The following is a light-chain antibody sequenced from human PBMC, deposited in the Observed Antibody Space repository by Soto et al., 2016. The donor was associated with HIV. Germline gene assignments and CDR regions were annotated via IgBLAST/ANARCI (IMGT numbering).Light chain of an antibody. CDR1: SLRNYY. V-gene: IGLV3-19*01. Sequence: SSELTQDPAVSVALGQTVRITCQGDSLRNYYASWYQQKPGQAPIFVVDGKNNRPSGIPDRFSGSSSGNTASLTITETQADDEADYYCNSWDSSTNHVVFGGGTKVTVL. CDR2: GKN. J-gene: IGLJ3*02. CDR3: NSWDSSTNHVV.